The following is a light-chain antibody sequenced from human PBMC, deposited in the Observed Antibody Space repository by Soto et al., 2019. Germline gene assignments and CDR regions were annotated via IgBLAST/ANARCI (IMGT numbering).Light chain of an antibody. J-gene: IGKJ5*01. CDR1: HSVGSD. CDR2: YAS. V-gene: IGKV3-15*01. CDR3: TLYDKRCPST. Sequence: ETVMTHSPAPRSWWACQISIHRLXXSHSVGSDLAWYQQKPGQSPRLLLFYASTRATGIPARFSGSGSGTEFTPTNNNLETEEFADYYWTLYDKRCPSTFGQGTRLEIK.